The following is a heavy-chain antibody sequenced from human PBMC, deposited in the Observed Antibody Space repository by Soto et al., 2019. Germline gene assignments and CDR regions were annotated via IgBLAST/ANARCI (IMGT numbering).Heavy chain of an antibody. CDR2: IYYSGST. Sequence: SETLSLTCTVTGGSIISYYWSWIRQPPGKGLEWIGYIYYSGSTNYNPSLKSRVTISVDTSKNQFSLKLSSVTAAGTAVYYCARFTYYDFWSGYYIPDYWGQGTLVTVSS. V-gene: IGHV4-59*01. CDR1: GGSIISYY. CDR3: ARFTYYDFWSGYYIPDY. J-gene: IGHJ4*02. D-gene: IGHD3-3*01.